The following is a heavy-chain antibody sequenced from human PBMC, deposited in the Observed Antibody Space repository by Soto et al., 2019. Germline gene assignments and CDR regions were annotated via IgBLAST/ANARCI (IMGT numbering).Heavy chain of an antibody. J-gene: IGHJ5*02. D-gene: IGHD5-18*01. CDR3: TRELYTYGPTNWFDP. Sequence: SETLSLTCTVSGGSISSYYWSWIRQPPGKGLEWIGYIYYSGSTNYNPSLKSRVTISVDTSKNQFSLKLSSVTAADTAVYYCTRELYTYGPTNWFDPWGQGTLVTVSS. V-gene: IGHV4-59*01. CDR2: IYYSGST. CDR1: GGSISSYY.